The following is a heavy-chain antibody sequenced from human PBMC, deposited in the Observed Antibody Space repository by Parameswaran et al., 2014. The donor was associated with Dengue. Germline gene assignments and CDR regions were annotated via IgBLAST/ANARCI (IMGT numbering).Heavy chain of an antibody. Sequence: ASETLSLTCAVYGGSFSDYYWNWIRQPPGKGLEWIGEINHSGSTNYNPSLKSRVTFSVDTSKNQFSLKLSSVTAADTAVYYCEGYCSSPSCETSNWFDPWGQGTLVTVSS. V-gene: IGHV4-34*01. D-gene: IGHD2-2*01. J-gene: IGHJ5*02. CDR1: GGSFSDYY. CDR2: INHSGST. CDR3: EGYCSSPSCETSNWFDP.